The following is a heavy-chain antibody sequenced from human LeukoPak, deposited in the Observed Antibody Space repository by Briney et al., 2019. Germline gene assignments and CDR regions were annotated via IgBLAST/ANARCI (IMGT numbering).Heavy chain of an antibody. CDR2: ISGSGGST. CDR3: ARGGYSYGPYFDY. Sequence: GRSLRLSCAASGFTFSSYAMHWVRQAPGKGLEWVSAISGSGGSTYYADSVKGRFTISRDNSKNTLYLQMNSLRAEDTAVYYCARGGYSYGPYFDYWGQGTLVTVSS. D-gene: IGHD5-18*01. CDR1: GFTFSSYA. J-gene: IGHJ4*02. V-gene: IGHV3-23*01.